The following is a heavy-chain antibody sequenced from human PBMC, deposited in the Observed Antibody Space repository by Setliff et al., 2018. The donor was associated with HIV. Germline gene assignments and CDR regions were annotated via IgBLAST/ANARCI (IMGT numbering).Heavy chain of an antibody. CDR1: GGSISSSNW. J-gene: IGHJ4*02. CDR2: IYHSGST. D-gene: IGHD6-13*01. Sequence: SETLSLTCAVSGGSISSSNWWSWVRQPPGKGLEWIGEIYHSGSTNYNPSLKSRVTISVDTSKNQFSLTLNSLTAADTAVYYCARLAGQRTIAAADYFFDFWGQGALVTVSS. V-gene: IGHV4-4*02. CDR3: ARLAGQRTIAAADYFFDF.